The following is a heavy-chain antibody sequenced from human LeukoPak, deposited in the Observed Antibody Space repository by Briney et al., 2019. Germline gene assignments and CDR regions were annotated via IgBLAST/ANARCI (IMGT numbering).Heavy chain of an antibody. Sequence: GASVKVSCKASGYTFTNYYINWVRQAPGQGLEWMGWISAYNFNTNYAQKLQGRVTMTTDTSTSTAYMELRSLRSDDTAVYYCARGTAHPHAYGGQEPQVPVPS. J-gene: IGHJ4*02. D-gene: IGHD5-18*01. CDR2: ISAYNFNT. CDR3: ARGTAHPHAY. CDR1: GYTFTNYY. V-gene: IGHV1-18*01.